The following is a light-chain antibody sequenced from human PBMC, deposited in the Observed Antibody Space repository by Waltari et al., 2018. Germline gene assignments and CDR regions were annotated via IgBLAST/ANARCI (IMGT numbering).Light chain of an antibody. CDR2: DAS. Sequence: DIQMTQSPSSLSASVGDTVTITCQANHDISDYPNWYQQKPGKAPNLLIPDASHLEAGVPSRFSGSGYGTDFTFTISSLQPEDFATYYCQQHDNPPFTFGQGTKLEIK. J-gene: IGKJ2*01. V-gene: IGKV1-33*01. CDR1: HDISDY. CDR3: QQHDNPPFT.